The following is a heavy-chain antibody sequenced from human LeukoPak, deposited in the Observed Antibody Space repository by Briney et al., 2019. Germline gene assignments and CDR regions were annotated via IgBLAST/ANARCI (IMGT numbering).Heavy chain of an antibody. V-gene: IGHV4-38-2*02. Sequence: SETLSLTCAVSAYSINISYYRGWIRQAPGKGLEWIGNIHHTGTTYYNPSLKSRVTISLDASKNQFSLRLPSVTAADTAVYYCARDLSGGTFDYWGQGTLVTVSS. J-gene: IGHJ4*02. CDR1: AYSINISYY. CDR3: ARDLSGGTFDY. D-gene: IGHD1-1*01. CDR2: IHHTGTT.